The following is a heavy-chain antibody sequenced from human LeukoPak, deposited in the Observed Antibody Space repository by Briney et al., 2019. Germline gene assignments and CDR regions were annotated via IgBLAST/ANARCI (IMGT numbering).Heavy chain of an antibody. CDR3: AKTTIVGATVDAFDI. CDR1: GFTFSNFG. D-gene: IGHD1-26*01. CDR2: IRYDGSNK. J-gene: IGHJ3*02. Sequence: GGSLRLSCAAPGFTFSNFGMHWVRQAPGKGLEWVALIRYDGSNKYYADSVKGRFTISRDNSKNTLYLQMNSLRPEDTAVYSCAKTTIVGATVDAFDIWGQGTMVTVSS. V-gene: IGHV3-30*02.